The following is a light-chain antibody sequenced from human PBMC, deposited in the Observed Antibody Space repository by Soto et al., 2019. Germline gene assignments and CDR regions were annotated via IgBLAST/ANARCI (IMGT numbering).Light chain of an antibody. V-gene: IGKV1-5*01. CDR1: QKVSPW. CDR2: DVS. J-gene: IGKJ1*01. Sequence: DIRMTQSPSTLSASVGDSVTITCRASQKVSPWLAWYQQKAGKAPKLLIYDVSSLKRGVPSRFSGSGSGTEFTLTISSLQSDDFATYYCQQYESYWGTFGQGTEVDIK. CDR3: QQYESYWGT.